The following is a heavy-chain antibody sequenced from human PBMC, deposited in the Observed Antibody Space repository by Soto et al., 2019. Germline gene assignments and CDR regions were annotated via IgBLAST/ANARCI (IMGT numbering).Heavy chain of an antibody. CDR1: GYTLTELS. CDR3: ATDRGSSWNHFDY. V-gene: IGHV1-24*01. Sequence: VSVQVSCKVSGYTLTELSMHWVRQAPGKGLEWMGGFDPEDGETIYAQKFQGRVTMTEDTSTDTAYMELSSLRSEDTAVYYCATDRGSSWNHFDYWGQGTLVTVSS. D-gene: IGHD6-13*01. CDR2: FDPEDGET. J-gene: IGHJ4*02.